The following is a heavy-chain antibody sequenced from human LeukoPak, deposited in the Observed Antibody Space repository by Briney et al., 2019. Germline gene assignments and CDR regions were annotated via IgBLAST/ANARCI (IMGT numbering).Heavy chain of an antibody. V-gene: IGHV1-18*01. CDR1: GYTFTSYG. CDR2: ISAYNGNT. J-gene: IGHJ4*02. Sequence: ASVKVSRKASGYTFTSYGISWVRQAPGQGLEWMGWISAYNGNTNYAQKLQGRVTMTTDTSTSTAYMELRSLRSEDTAVYYCARGYCSSTSCYPDYWGQGTLVTVSS. D-gene: IGHD2-2*01. CDR3: ARGYCSSTSCYPDY.